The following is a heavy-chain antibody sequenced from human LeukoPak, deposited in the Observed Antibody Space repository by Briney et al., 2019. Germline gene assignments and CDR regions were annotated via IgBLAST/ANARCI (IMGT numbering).Heavy chain of an antibody. D-gene: IGHD2/OR15-2a*01. Sequence: GRSLRLSCAASGFTFSSYGMHWVRQAPGKGLEWVAVISYDGSNKYYADSVKGRFTISRDNSKNTLHLQMNSLRAEDTAVYYCAKDNNYYGMDVWGQGTTVTVSS. CDR3: AKDNNYYGMDV. CDR1: GFTFSSYG. V-gene: IGHV3-30*18. CDR2: ISYDGSNK. J-gene: IGHJ6*02.